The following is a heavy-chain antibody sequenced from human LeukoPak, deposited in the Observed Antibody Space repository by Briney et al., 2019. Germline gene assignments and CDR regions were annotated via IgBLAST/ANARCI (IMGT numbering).Heavy chain of an antibody. D-gene: IGHD3-10*01. J-gene: IGHJ6*03. Sequence: PGGSLRLSCAASGFTFSSHGMNWVRQAPGKGLEWIGSIYYSGSTYYNPSLKSRVTISVDTSKNQFTLKLSSVTAADTAVYYCARHAMVRGVIYYYYYYMDVWGKGTTVTISS. V-gene: IGHV4-39*01. CDR2: IYYSGST. CDR3: ARHAMVRGVIYYYYYYMDV. CDR1: GFTFSSHGMN.